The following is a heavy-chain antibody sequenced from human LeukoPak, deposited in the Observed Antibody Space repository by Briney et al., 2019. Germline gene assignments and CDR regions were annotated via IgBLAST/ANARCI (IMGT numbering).Heavy chain of an antibody. V-gene: IGHV3-33*01. J-gene: IGHJ4*02. Sequence: VRSLRLSCAASGFTFSSYGMHWVRQAPGKGLEWVAVIWYDGSNKYYADSVKGRFTISRDNSKNTLYLQMNSLRAEDTAVYYCARDRGHSGSDYLDYWGQGTLVTVSS. D-gene: IGHD1-26*01. CDR2: IWYDGSNK. CDR3: ARDRGHSGSDYLDY. CDR1: GFTFSSYG.